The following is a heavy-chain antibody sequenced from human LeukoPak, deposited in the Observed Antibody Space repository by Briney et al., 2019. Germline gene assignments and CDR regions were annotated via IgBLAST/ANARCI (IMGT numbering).Heavy chain of an antibody. D-gene: IGHD2-2*01. CDR2: INHMERT. CDR1: GGSFSGYY. V-gene: IGHV4-34*01. J-gene: IGHJ6*04. Sequence: SETLSLTCAVYGGSFSGYYWSWVGQPPGKGLGWMGQINHMERTNYNPSLKSRVTISVDTSKNQFSLKLSSVTAADTAVYYCARLGYCSSTSCHGGYYYGMDVWGKGTTVTVSS. CDR3: ARLGYCSSTSCHGGYYYGMDV.